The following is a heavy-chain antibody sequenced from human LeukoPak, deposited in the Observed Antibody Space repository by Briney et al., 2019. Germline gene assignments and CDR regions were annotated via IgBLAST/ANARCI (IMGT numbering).Heavy chain of an antibody. CDR3: ARSGGDYGSGSYFPTPPDY. V-gene: IGHV4-59*08. D-gene: IGHD3-10*01. J-gene: IGHJ4*02. CDR1: GGSISSYY. CDR2: IYYSGST. Sequence: SETLSLTCTVSGGSISSYYWSWIRQPPGKGLEWIGYIYYSGSTNYNPSPKSRVTISVDTSKNQFSLKLSSVTAADTAVYYCARSGGDYGSGSYFPTPPDYWGQGTLVTVSS.